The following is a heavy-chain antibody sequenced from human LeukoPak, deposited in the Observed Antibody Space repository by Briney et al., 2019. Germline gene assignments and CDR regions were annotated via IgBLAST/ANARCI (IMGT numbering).Heavy chain of an antibody. J-gene: IGHJ4*02. CDR2: ISSSSSYI. CDR1: GFTFSSYS. Sequence: GGSLRLSCAASGFTFSSYSMNWVRQAPGKGLEWVSSISSSSSYIYYADSVKGRFTISRDNAKNSLYLQMNSLRAEDTAVYNCARDPGGAAAGTVDYWGQGTLVTVSS. CDR3: ARDPGGAAAGTVDY. V-gene: IGHV3-21*01. D-gene: IGHD6-13*01.